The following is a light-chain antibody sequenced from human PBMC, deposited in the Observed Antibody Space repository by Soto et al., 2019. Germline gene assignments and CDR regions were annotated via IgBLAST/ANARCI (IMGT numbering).Light chain of an antibody. CDR3: QQFGGSPPRFT. J-gene: IGKJ3*01. Sequence: IVLTQSPGTLSLSPGERATLTCRASQTITSFYLAWYQQKPGQAPRLLIYGTSTRATGIPDRFSGSGSGTDFTLTIRKLEPEDFAVYYCQQFGGSPPRFTFGPGTKLKIK. CDR2: GTS. CDR1: QTITSFY. V-gene: IGKV3-20*01.